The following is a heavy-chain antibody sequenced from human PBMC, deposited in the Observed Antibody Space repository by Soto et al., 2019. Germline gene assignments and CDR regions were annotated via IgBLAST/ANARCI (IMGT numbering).Heavy chain of an antibody. CDR3: ARASPSCYDAFDI. V-gene: IGHV6-1*01. CDR2: TYYRSKWYN. CDR1: GDSVSSNSVA. D-gene: IGHD2-15*01. J-gene: IGHJ3*02. Sequence: QSQTLSLTCAISGDSVSSNSVAWNWIRQSPSRGLEWLGRTYYRSKWYNDYAVSVKSRITINPDTSKNQFSLQLNSVTPEDTAVYYCARASPSCYDAFDIWGQGTMVTVS.